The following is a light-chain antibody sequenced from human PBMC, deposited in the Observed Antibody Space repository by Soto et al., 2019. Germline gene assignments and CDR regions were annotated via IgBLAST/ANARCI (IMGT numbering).Light chain of an antibody. V-gene: IGKV1-39*01. CDR2: AAS. Sequence: DIQMTQSPSSLSASVGDRVTITCRASQSISSYLNGYQQKPGKAPKLLIYAASSLQSGVPSRFSVSGSGTDFTLTISSLQPEDFANYDCQPSYSTPPWTFGQGTKVEIK. CDR3: QPSYSTPPWT. J-gene: IGKJ1*01. CDR1: QSISSY.